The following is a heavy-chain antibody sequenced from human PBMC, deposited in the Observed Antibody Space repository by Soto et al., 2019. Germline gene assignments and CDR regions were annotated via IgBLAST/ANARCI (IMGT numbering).Heavy chain of an antibody. Sequence: GASVKVSCKASGYTFTSYYMHWVRQAPGQGLEWMGIINPSGGSTSYAQKFQGRVTMTRDTSTSTVYMELSSLRSEDTAVYYCARGAPKYCSGGSCQSEYNRFDPWGQGTLVTVSS. J-gene: IGHJ5*02. V-gene: IGHV1-46*03. CDR2: INPSGGST. CDR1: GYTFTSYY. CDR3: ARGAPKYCSGGSCQSEYNRFDP. D-gene: IGHD2-15*01.